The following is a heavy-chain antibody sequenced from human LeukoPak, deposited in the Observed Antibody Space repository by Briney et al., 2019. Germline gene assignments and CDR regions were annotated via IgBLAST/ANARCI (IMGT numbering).Heavy chain of an antibody. J-gene: IGHJ6*03. D-gene: IGHD3-10*01. CDR3: AKNEGSGLVYYYMDV. CDR2: ISCGGCNT. CDR1: GFTLSSYA. Sequence: PGGSLRLSCAASGFTLSSYAMICVRQAPGEGLEWVSAISCGGCNTYYADSVKGRCTIPRQNSKNTLYLQMNSMRHEDRGVYYCAKNEGSGLVYYYMDVWGKGTRVNISS. V-gene: IGHV3-23*01.